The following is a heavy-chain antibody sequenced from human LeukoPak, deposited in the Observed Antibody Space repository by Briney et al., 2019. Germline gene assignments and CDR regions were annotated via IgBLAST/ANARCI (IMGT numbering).Heavy chain of an antibody. J-gene: IGHJ4*02. D-gene: IGHD3-16*02. CDR3: ARDTKYDYVWGSYRYLDY. Sequence: GGFLRLSCAASGFTVSSNYMSWVRQAPGKGLEWVSVIYSGGSTYYADSVKGRFTISRDNSKNTLYLQMNSLRAEDTAVYYCARDTKYDYVWGSYRYLDYWGQGTLVTVSS. CDR2: IYSGGST. V-gene: IGHV3-53*01. CDR1: GFTVSSNY.